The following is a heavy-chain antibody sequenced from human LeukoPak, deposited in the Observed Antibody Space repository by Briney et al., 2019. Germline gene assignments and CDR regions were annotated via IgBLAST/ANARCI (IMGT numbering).Heavy chain of an antibody. D-gene: IGHD1-26*01. J-gene: IGHJ4*02. CDR3: ARDDILGAAPDY. Sequence: ASVKVSCKASGYTFTSYGVTWVRQAPGQGLEWMGWISAYNGNTNYAQKLQGRVTMTTDTSTSTAYMELGSLRSDDTAVYYCARDDILGAAPDYWGQGTRVTVPS. V-gene: IGHV1-18*01. CDR1: GYTFTSYG. CDR2: ISAYNGNT.